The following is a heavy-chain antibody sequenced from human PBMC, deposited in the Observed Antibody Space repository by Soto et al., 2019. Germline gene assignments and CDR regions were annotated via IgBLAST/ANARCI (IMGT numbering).Heavy chain of an antibody. D-gene: IGHD1-26*01. V-gene: IGHV2-5*01. J-gene: IGHJ5*02. Sequence: TTLKESGPTLVQPTQTLTLTCTFSGFSLSTAGVTVGWLRQPPGKALACLAVIYWNDNKRHSSSLKNRLTITKDTSKNQVVPTLTNVDTVDTGTYYCAHRGQGGPANWFDPWGQGTLVTVSS. CDR3: AHRGQGGPANWFDP. CDR1: GFSLSTAGVT. CDR2: IYWNDNK.